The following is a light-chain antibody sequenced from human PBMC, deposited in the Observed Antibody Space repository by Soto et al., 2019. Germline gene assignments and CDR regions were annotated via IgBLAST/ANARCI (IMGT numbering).Light chain of an antibody. CDR2: KAS. J-gene: IGKJ2*01. CDR1: QRISSW. CDR3: QQYNDSFPYT. Sequence: DIQMTQSPSTLSASVGDSVTITCRASQRISSWLAWYQQKPGTAPKLLIYKASTLESGVPSRFSGIRSGTEFTLSVSSLQPDDFAIYYCQQYNDSFPYTFGQGTKLEIK. V-gene: IGKV1-5*03.